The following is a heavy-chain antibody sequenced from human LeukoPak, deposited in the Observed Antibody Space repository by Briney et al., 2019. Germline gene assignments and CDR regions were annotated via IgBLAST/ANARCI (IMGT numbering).Heavy chain of an antibody. J-gene: IGHJ5*01. CDR3: ARGDDTAVVSGGYNWFDS. D-gene: IGHD5-18*01. V-gene: IGHV3-7*01. CDR1: GFTFISYW. Sequence: PGGSLRLSCAASGFTFISYWMSWVRQAPGKELEGVANIKQDGSEKYYVDSVKGRLTISRDNAKNSLYLQMDSLGAEDTAVYYCARGDDTAVVSGGYNWFDSWGQGTLVTVSS. CDR2: IKQDGSEK.